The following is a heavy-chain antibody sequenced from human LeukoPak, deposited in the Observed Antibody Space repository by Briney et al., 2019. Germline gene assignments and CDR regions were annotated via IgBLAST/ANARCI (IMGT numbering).Heavy chain of an antibody. CDR3: ARGGASSGYFNWFDH. D-gene: IGHD5-12*01. CDR1: GGSISSYY. Sequence: SETLSLTCTVPGGSISSYYWSWIRQPPGKGLEWIGYIYYSGSTNYNPSLKSRVTISVDTSKNQFSLKLSSVTAADTAVYYCARGGASSGYFNWFDHWGQGTLVTVSS. CDR2: IYYSGST. J-gene: IGHJ5*02. V-gene: IGHV4-59*01.